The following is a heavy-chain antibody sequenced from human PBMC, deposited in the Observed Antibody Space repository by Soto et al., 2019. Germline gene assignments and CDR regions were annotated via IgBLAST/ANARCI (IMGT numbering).Heavy chain of an antibody. CDR2: IKQDGSEE. CDR1: GFTFSSYW. CDR3: ARIAASGRGWDV. J-gene: IGHJ6*02. Sequence: EVQLVESGGGLVQPGGSLRLSCVDSGFTFSSYWMSWVRQAAVMGLEWVGNIKQDGSEENYVDSVKGRFTISRDNAKNSMYLQMNSLRAEDTAVYYCARIAASGRGWDVWGQGTTVVVSS. V-gene: IGHV3-7*01. D-gene: IGHD6-13*01.